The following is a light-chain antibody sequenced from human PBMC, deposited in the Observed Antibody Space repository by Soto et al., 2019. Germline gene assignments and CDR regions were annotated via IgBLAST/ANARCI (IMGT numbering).Light chain of an antibody. CDR2: LNSDGSH. CDR3: QTWGTGVV. J-gene: IGLJ2*01. Sequence: QLVLTQSPSASASLGASVKLTCTLSSGHSSYAIAWHQQQPEKGPRYLMKLNSDGSHSKGDGFPDRFSGSSSGAERYLTISSLQSEDEADYYCQTWGTGVVFGGGTKVTVL. V-gene: IGLV4-69*01. CDR1: SGHSSYA.